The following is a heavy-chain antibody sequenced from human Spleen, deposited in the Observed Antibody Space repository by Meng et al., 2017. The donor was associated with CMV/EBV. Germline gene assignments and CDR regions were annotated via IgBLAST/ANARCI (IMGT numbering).Heavy chain of an antibody. CDR2: INHSEST. D-gene: IGHD2-21*01. CDR1: GGSFSGSY. J-gene: IGHJ6*02. CDR3: AGLDCGSDCFNFYYYDGLDV. Sequence: SETLSLTCAVYGGSFSGSYWSWIRQPPGKGLEWIGEINHSESTSYDPSLKSRVTISLDTSKNQFSLQLRSVTAADTAVYYCAGLDCGSDCFNFYYYDGLDVWGQGTTVTVSS. V-gene: IGHV4-34*01.